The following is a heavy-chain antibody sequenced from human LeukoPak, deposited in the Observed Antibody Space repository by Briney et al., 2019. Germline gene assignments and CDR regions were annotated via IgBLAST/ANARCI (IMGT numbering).Heavy chain of an antibody. J-gene: IGHJ6*02. V-gene: IGHV3-74*01. CDR2: INSDGSST. CDR3: ARVIAVVRGGGLSYYYAMDV. D-gene: IGHD3-10*01. Sequence: AGSLRLSCAASGFTFSSYWMRWVRQAPGKGLVWVSRINSDGSSTTYADSVKGRFTISRDNGKTSLYLQMNSLRDEDTAVYYCARVIAVVRGGGLSYYYAMDVWGQGTTVTVSS. CDR1: GFTFSSYW.